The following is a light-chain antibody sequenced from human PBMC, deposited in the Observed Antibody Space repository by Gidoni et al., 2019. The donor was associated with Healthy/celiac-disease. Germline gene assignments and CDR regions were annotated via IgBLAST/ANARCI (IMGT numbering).Light chain of an antibody. Sequence: EILLTQSPGTLSLSPGERATLSCRASQSVSSSYLAWYQQKPGQAPSLLIYGASSRATGIPDRFSGSGSGTDFTLTISRLEPEDFAVYYCQQYGSSPWTFGQGTKVEIK. V-gene: IGKV3-20*01. J-gene: IGKJ1*01. CDR2: GAS. CDR1: QSVSSSY. CDR3: QQYGSSPWT.